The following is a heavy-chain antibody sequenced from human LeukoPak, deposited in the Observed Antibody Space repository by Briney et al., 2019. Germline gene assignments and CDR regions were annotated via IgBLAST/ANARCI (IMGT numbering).Heavy chain of an antibody. CDR2: IYDSGST. J-gene: IGHJ6*02. CDR1: GGSIRSSYYY. V-gene: IGHV4-39*01. Sequence: SETLSLTCTVSGGSIRSSYYYWGWIRQPPGKGLEWIGSIYDSGSTYYNPSLKSRVTISVDTSKNQFSLKLNSVTAADTAVYYCASSSRPYGMDVWGQGTTVTVSS. CDR3: ASSSRPYGMDV.